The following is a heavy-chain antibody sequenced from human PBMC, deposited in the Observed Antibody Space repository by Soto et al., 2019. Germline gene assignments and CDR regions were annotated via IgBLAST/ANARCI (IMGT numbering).Heavy chain of an antibody. Sequence: QITLKESGPTLVKPTQTLTLTCTFSGFSLNTSRVGVGWIRQPPGKALEWLALIYWDDDKRHSPSLKSRLTITKDTSKNQVVLSMTNMDPVDTATYYCAHSAYHLYGMDVWGQGTTVTVSS. V-gene: IGHV2-5*02. J-gene: IGHJ6*02. CDR1: GFSLNTSRVG. CDR2: IYWDDDK. CDR3: AHSAYHLYGMDV.